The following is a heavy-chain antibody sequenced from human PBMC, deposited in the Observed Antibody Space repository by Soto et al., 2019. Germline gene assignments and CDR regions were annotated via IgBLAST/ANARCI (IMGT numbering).Heavy chain of an antibody. CDR1: GFTFGDYA. D-gene: IGHD3-10*01. CDR3: AKDRSSGSPYYGMDF. J-gene: IGHJ6*02. CDR2: FKWNSGDV. V-gene: IGHV3-9*01. Sequence: GGSLRLSCAASGFTFGDYAMHRVRQVPGKGLEWVSGFKWNSGDVGYADSVKGRFTISRDNARNSLYLQMNSLRSEDTAVYYCAKDRSSGSPYYGMDFWGQGTMVTVSS.